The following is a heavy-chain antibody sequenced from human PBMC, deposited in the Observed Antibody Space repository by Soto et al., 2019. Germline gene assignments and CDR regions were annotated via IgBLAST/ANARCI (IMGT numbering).Heavy chain of an antibody. J-gene: IGHJ6*02. CDR3: ARGKPVLLWFGESAGVDV. CDR2: INHSGST. CDR1: GGSFSGYY. D-gene: IGHD3-10*01. V-gene: IGHV4-34*01. Sequence: QVQLQQWGAGLLKPSETLSLTCAVYGGSFSGYYWSWIRQPPGKGLEWIGEINHSGSTNYNPSLKSRVTISVDTSKNQFSLKLSSVTAAATAVYYCARGKPVLLWFGESAGVDVWGHGTTVTVSS.